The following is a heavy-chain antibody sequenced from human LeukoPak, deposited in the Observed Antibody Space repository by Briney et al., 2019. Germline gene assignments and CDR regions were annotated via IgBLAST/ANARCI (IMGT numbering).Heavy chain of an antibody. J-gene: IGHJ4*02. D-gene: IGHD4-11*01. CDR2: IWYDGSNK. V-gene: IGHV3-33*01. CDR3: ARDPTVTSTAYDY. CDR1: GFTFSSYG. Sequence: PGGSLRLSCAASGFTFSSYGMHWVRQAPGKGLEWVAVIWYDGSNKYYADSVKGRFTISRDNSKNTLYLQMNSLRAEDTAVYYCARDPTVTSTAYDYWGQGTLVTVSS.